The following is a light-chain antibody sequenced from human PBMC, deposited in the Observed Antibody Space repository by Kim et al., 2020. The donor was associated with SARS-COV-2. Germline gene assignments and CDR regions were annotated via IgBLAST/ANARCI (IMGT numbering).Light chain of an antibody. CDR3: SSYAGSNNLV. J-gene: IGLJ2*01. Sequence: GQSVTISCTGTSSDVGGYNYVSWYQQHPGKGPKLLIYEVSKRPSGVPDRFSGSKSGNTASLTVSGLQAEDEADYFCSSYAGSNNLVFGGGTQLTVL. V-gene: IGLV2-8*01. CDR1: SSDVGGYNY. CDR2: EVS.